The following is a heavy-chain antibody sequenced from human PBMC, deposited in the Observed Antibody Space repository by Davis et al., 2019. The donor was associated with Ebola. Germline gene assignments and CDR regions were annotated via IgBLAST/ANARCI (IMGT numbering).Heavy chain of an antibody. J-gene: IGHJ4*02. CDR3: ARAQFPTTSDH. D-gene: IGHD1-1*01. V-gene: IGHV1-3*01. CDR1: GYTFTSYA. CDR2: INAGNGNT. Sequence: ASVKVSCKASGYTFTSYAMHWVRQAPGQRLEWMGWINAGNGNTKYSQKFQGRVTMTTDTSTSTAYMEVGILRSDDTAVYYCARAQFPTTSDHWGQGTLVTVSS.